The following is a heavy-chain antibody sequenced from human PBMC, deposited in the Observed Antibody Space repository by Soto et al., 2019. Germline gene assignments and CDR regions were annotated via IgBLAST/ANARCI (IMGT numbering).Heavy chain of an antibody. CDR2: LYWNDSK. Sequence: QITLKESGPTLVKPTQTLTLTCTFSGFSLTTDRVGVGWIRQPPGEALEWLALLYWNDSKTYRPSLESRLTITKDTSKNQVALTMTNMDSLDTATYYCAHAYGGRSLYWGQGTLVTVSS. V-gene: IGHV2-5*01. J-gene: IGHJ4*02. D-gene: IGHD1-26*01. CDR3: AHAYGGRSLY. CDR1: GFSLTTDRVG.